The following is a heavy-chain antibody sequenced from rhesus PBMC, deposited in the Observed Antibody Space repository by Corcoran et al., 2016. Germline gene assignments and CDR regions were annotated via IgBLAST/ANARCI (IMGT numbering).Heavy chain of an antibody. Sequence: QVQLQQWGEGLVKPSETLSLPCAVYGDSISSNYWRWIRPPPGKGLEWIGRIRSGGSTNYNPSLKSRVTISIDTSKNQFSLKLSSVTAADTAVYCCARSSYGSGSLYFDYWGQGVLVTVSS. J-gene: IGHJ4*01. CDR3: ARSSYGSGSLYFDY. CDR1: GDSISSNY. V-gene: IGHV4-160*01. D-gene: IGHD3-28*01. CDR2: IRSGGST.